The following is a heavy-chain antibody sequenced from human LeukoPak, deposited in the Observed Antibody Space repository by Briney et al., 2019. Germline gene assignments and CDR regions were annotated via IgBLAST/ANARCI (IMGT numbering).Heavy chain of an antibody. J-gene: IGHJ4*02. V-gene: IGHV3-48*01. CDR3: AKDIAAAGTTPFDY. CDR2: ISSRSTTM. D-gene: IGHD6-13*01. Sequence: GGSLRLSCAASGFTFSSYSMNWVRQAPGKGLEWVSYISSRSTTMSHADSVKGRFTISRDNAKNSLYLQMNSLRAEDTALYYCAKDIAAAGTTPFDYWGQGTLVTVSS. CDR1: GFTFSSYS.